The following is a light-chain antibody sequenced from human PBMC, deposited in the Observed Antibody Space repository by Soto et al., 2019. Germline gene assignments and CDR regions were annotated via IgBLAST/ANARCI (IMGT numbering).Light chain of an antibody. Sequence: ELVMTQSPATLSVSPGERATLSCRASQSFSSNVAWYQQKPGQAPRLLIYDTSNRATGIPARFSGSGSGTDFTLTISGLEPADLGVYYCQQRHNWPITFGQGTRLDIK. J-gene: IGKJ5*01. CDR1: QSFSSN. CDR2: DTS. CDR3: QQRHNWPIT. V-gene: IGKV3-11*01.